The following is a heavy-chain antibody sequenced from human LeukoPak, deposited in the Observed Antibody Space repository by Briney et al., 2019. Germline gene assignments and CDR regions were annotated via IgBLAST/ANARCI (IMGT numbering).Heavy chain of an antibody. CDR3: AATNYGQFDY. V-gene: IGHV1-2*06. CDR2: INPNSGGT. D-gene: IGHD5-24*01. Sequence: GASVKVSCKASGYTFTGYYMHWVRQAPGQGLEWMGRINPNSGGTNYAQKFQGRVTMTRDTSTSTVYMELSSLRSEDTAVYYCAATNYGQFDYWGQGTLVTVSS. CDR1: GYTFTGYY. J-gene: IGHJ4*02.